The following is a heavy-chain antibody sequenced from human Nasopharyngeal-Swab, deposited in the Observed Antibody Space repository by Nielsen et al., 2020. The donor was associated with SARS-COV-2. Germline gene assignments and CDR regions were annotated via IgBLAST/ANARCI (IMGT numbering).Heavy chain of an antibody. CDR2: ISYDGSNK. CDR3: ARGSTVSSYYHYMDV. J-gene: IGHJ6*03. V-gene: IGHV3-33*05. Sequence: GGSLRLSCAASGFTFSSYGMHWVRQAPGKGLEWVAVISYDGSNKYYADSVKGRFTISRDNSNNTVYLQMNSLRAEDTAVYYCARGSTVSSYYHYMDVWGKGTTVTVSS. D-gene: IGHD2-2*01. CDR1: GFTFSSYG.